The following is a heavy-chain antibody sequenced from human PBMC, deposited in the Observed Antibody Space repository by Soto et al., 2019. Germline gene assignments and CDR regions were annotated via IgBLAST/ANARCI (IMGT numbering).Heavy chain of an antibody. D-gene: IGHD1-26*01. CDR3: AKNADSGIYWRCDY. CDR2: ISYDGSNK. Sequence: QVQVVESGGGVVQPGRSLRLSCAASGFTFSSYGMHWVRQAPGKGLEWVAVISYDGSNKYYADSVKGRFTISRDNSKNTLYLQMNSLRAEDTAVYYCAKNADSGIYWRCDYWGQGTLVTVS. CDR1: GFTFSSYG. J-gene: IGHJ4*02. V-gene: IGHV3-30*18.